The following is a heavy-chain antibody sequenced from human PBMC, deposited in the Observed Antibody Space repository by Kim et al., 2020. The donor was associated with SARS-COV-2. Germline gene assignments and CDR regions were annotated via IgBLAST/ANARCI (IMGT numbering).Heavy chain of an antibody. CDR1: GYTFTSYG. Sequence: ASVKVSCKASGYTFTSYGISWVRQAPGQGLEWMGWISAYNGNTNYAQKLQGRVTMTTDTSTSTAYMELRSLRSDDTAVYYCARERAGGVGDTGYYYYGMDVWGQGTTVTVSS. CDR2: ISAYNGNT. V-gene: IGHV1-18*04. J-gene: IGHJ6*02. D-gene: IGHD1-26*01. CDR3: ARERAGGVGDTGYYYYGMDV.